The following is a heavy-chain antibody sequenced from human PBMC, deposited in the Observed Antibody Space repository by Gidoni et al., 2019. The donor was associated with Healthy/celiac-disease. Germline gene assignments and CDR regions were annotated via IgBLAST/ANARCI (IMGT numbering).Heavy chain of an antibody. D-gene: IGHD3-3*01. J-gene: IGHJ5*02. V-gene: IGHV1-18*01. CDR3: AREMDDFWTFGP. CDR1: GYSFTSYG. Sequence: QIQLVQSGYEVKKPGASVKVSCKASGYSFTSYGISWVRQAPGQGLEWMGWISACNGNTNYAQKLQGRVTMTRDTSTSTAHMELRSLRSDDTAVYYCAREMDDFWTFGPWGQGTLVTVSS. CDR2: ISACNGNT.